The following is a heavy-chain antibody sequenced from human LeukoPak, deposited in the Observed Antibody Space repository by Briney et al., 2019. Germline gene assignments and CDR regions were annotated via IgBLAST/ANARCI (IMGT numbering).Heavy chain of an antibody. Sequence: ASVKVSCKASGYTFTGFYIHWMRQAPGQGPEWMGWINANSGGTNYAQKFQGRVTVTRDTSISTAYMELSRLRSDDTAVYYCARDLGRGSGWSLRYYMDVWGKGTTVTISS. CDR3: ARDLGRGSGWSLRYYMDV. D-gene: IGHD6-19*01. CDR2: INANSGGT. V-gene: IGHV1-2*02. CDR1: GYTFTGFY. J-gene: IGHJ6*03.